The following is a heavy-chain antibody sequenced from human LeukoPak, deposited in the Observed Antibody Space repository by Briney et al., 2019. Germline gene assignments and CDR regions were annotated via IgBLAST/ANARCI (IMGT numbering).Heavy chain of an antibody. J-gene: IGHJ4*02. Sequence: PGGSLRLSCAASGFTFSSYSMNWVRQAPGKGLEWVSYITGSSNPIYYADSVKGRFTISRDNAKNSLYLQMNSLRDEDTAVYYCVRDPEALDYWGQGTLVTVSS. CDR3: VRDPEALDY. CDR1: GFTFSSYS. CDR2: ITGSSNPI. V-gene: IGHV3-48*02.